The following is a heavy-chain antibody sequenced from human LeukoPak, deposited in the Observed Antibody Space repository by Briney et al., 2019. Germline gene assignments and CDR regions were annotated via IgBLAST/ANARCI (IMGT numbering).Heavy chain of an antibody. J-gene: IGHJ5*02. CDR2: IYHSGST. CDR3: ARVDHDSRPYSHRGPQNWFDP. CDR1: GGSISSGGYS. Sequence: SETLSLTCAVSGGSISSGGYSWSWIRQPPGKGLEWIGYIYHSGSTYYNPSLKSRVTISVDRSKNQFSLKLSSVTAADTAVYYCARVDHDSRPYSHRGPQNWFDPWGQGTRVTVSS. V-gene: IGHV4-30-2*01. D-gene: IGHD3-22*01.